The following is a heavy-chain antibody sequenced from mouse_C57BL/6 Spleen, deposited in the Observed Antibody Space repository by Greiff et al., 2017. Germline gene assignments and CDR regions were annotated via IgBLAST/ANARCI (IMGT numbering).Heavy chain of an antibody. CDR1: GYTFTSYT. J-gene: IGHJ3*01. CDR3: ARDNFVAWFAY. CDR2: INPSSGYT. V-gene: IGHV1-4*01. Sequence: VQLQQSGAELARPGASVKMSCKASGYTFTSYTMHWVKQRPGQGLEWIGYINPSSGYTKYNQKFKDKATLTADKSSTTAYMQLSSLTSEDSAVYYCARDNFVAWFAYRGEGTMVTVST. D-gene: IGHD1-3*01.